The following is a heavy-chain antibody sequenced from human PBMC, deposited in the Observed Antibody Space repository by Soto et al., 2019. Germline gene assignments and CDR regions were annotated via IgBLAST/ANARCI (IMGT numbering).Heavy chain of an antibody. CDR3: ARTTVVASPFDY. J-gene: IGHJ4*02. CDR1: GGSISSYS. V-gene: IGHV4-59*01. Sequence: QVQLQESGPGLVKPSETLSLTCTASGGSISSYSWSWIRQPPGQGLEWIGYIYDSGCTNYNPSLKRRVSISVDTAKNQFALMLSSVTAADTAVYSGARTTVVASPFDYGGEGTLVAVSS. D-gene: IGHD2-15*01. CDR2: IYDSGCT.